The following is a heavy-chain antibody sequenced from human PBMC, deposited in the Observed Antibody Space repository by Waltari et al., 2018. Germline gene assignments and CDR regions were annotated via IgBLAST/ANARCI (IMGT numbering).Heavy chain of an antibody. CDR2: IDPADSET. D-gene: IGHD3-22*01. J-gene: IGHJ5*02. CDR3: ARENYYDSSGFSVS. Sequence: EVRLVQSGAEVKKPGESLTISCQASGYTFSTYSTSLVRHLPGKGLEWMGKIDPADSETNYSPSFQGHVIISADKSSSTASLHWSSLKASDSATYYCARENYYDSSGFSVSWGQGTLVTVSS. CDR1: GYTFSTYS. V-gene: IGHV5-10-1*03.